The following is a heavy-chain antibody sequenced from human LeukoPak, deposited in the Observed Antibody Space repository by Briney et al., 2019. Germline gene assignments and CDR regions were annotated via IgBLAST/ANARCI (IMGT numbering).Heavy chain of an antibody. CDR1: GGSISSSRDY. CDR3: ARGWEYSSAPLYYFDY. V-gene: IGHV4-39*01. J-gene: IGHJ4*02. Sequence: PSXTLSLTCTVSGGSISSSRDYWGWIRQPPEKGLEWIGSIYYSGSTYYNPSLKSRFTISVDTSKNQFSLKLSSVTAADTAVYYCARGWEYSSAPLYYFDYWGQGTLVTVSS. CDR2: IYYSGST. D-gene: IGHD6-6*01.